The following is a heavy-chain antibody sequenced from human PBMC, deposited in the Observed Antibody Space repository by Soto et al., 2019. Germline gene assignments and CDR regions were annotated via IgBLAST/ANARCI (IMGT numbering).Heavy chain of an antibody. J-gene: IGHJ6*03. CDR1: GFTLTTYA. D-gene: IGHD2-21*02. CDR3: AKVMTANPYYYSLDV. CDR2: ISAGGGST. Sequence: PGGSLRLSCAASGFTLTTYAMTWVRQAPGKGLEGLSSISAGGGSTHYEGSVKGRFTISRDTSKNTVYLQMNNLRAEDTAIYFCAKVMTANPYYYSLDVWGQGTTVTSP. V-gene: IGHV3-23*01.